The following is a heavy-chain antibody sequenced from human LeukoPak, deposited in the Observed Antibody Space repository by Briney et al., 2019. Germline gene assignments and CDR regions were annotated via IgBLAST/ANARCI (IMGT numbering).Heavy chain of an antibody. Sequence: PSQTLSLTCTVSGGSISTYYWSWIRQPPRKGLEWIGYIYYSGSTNSKSSSLKSRVTISVDTSKNQFSLKLTSVTAADTAVYYCARVGRYCSGVTCYDAFDIWGQGTMVTVSS. CDR3: ARVGRYCSGVTCYDAFDI. V-gene: IGHV4-59*01. D-gene: IGHD2-15*01. J-gene: IGHJ3*02. CDR2: IYYSGST. CDR1: GGSISTYY.